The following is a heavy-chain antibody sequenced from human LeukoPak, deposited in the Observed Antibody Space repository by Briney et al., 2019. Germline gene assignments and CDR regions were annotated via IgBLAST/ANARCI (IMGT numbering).Heavy chain of an antibody. V-gene: IGHV4-39*01. CDR2: IYYSGST. CDR3: IRGTVGAPGNDY. D-gene: IGHD1-26*01. J-gene: IGHJ4*02. Sequence: SETLSLTCTVSGGSISSSSYYWGWIRQPPGKGLEWIGSIYYSGSTYYNPSLKSRVTISVDTSKNQFSLKLSSVTAADTAVYYCIRGTVGAPGNDYWGQGTLVTVSS. CDR1: GGSISSSSYY.